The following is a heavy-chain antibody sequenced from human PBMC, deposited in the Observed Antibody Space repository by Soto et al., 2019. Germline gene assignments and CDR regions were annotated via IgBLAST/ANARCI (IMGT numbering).Heavy chain of an antibody. CDR1: GVTVSSNY. Sequence: PGGSLRLFCAASGVTVSSNYMNWVRQAPGKGLEWVSVIYSGGNTYYADSVKGRFTISRDNSKNTLYLQMNSLRAEDTAVYYCATSPWHFLKYYFDNWGQGTLVTV. D-gene: IGHD3-3*02. CDR3: ATSPWHFLKYYFDN. V-gene: IGHV3-53*01. CDR2: IYSGGNT. J-gene: IGHJ4*02.